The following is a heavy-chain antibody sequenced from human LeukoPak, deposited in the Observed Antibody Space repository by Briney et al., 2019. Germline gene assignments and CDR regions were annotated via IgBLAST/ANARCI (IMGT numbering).Heavy chain of an antibody. CDR2: FSGSGGTT. CDR3: AKGEVSIYSNPSH. J-gene: IGHJ4*02. D-gene: IGHD3-16*02. CDR1: KFTFSNYA. V-gene: IGHV3-23*01. Sequence: GGSLRLSCAASKFTFSNYAMSWVRQAPGKGLEWVSGFSGSGGTTYYADSVKGRFTISRDNSNNTLYLQMNSLRAEDTAVYYCAKGEVSIYSNPSHWGQGTLVTVSS.